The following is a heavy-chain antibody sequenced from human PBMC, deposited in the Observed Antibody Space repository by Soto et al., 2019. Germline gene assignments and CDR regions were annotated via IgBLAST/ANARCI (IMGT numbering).Heavy chain of an antibody. Sequence: PSETLSLTCTVSGGSISSYDWSWIRQPPGKGLERIGYIYYSGSTNYNPSLKSRVTISVDTSKNQFSLKLSSVTAADTAVYYCARGLGRDTAMVFENYYYYGMDVWGQGTTVTVSS. J-gene: IGHJ6*02. CDR2: IYYSGST. V-gene: IGHV4-59*01. CDR1: GGSISSYD. CDR3: ARGLGRDTAMVFENYYYYGMDV. D-gene: IGHD5-18*01.